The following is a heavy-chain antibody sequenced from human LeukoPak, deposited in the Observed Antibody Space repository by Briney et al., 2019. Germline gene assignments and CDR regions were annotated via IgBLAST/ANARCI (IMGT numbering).Heavy chain of an antibody. Sequence: PSETLSLTCTVSGGSISSGDYYWSWIRQPPGKGLEWIGSIYHSGSTYYNPSLKSRVTISVDTSKNQFSLRLSSVTAADTAVYYCARERSSRSSWFDPWGQGTLVTVSS. D-gene: IGHD4-17*01. CDR1: GGSISSGDYY. J-gene: IGHJ5*02. CDR3: ARERSSRSSWFDP. CDR2: IYHSGST. V-gene: IGHV4-39*07.